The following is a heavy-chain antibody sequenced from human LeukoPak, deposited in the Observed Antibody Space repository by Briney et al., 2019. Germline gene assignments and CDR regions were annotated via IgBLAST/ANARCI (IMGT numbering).Heavy chain of an antibody. V-gene: IGHV1-2*02. CDR2: INPNSGGT. CDR3: APHYYDSSGYFNY. D-gene: IGHD3-22*01. J-gene: IGHJ4*02. Sequence: SVKVSCKASGYTFTGYYMHWVRQAPGQGLEWMGWINPNSGGTNYAQKFQGRVTMTRDTSISTAYMELSRLRSDDTAVYYCAPHYYDSSGYFNYWGQGTLVTVSS. CDR1: GYTFTGYY.